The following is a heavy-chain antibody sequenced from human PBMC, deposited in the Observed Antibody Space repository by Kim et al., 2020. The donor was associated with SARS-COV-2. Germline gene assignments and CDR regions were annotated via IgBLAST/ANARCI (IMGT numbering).Heavy chain of an antibody. V-gene: IGHV3-43D*03. Sequence: GGSLRLSCAASGFTFDDYAMHWVRQAPGKGLEWVSLISWDGDNTYYADSVKGRFTISRDNSKNSLYLEMNSLRAEDSALYYCAKDLGRPERDYYYGLDVWGQGTTVTVSS. CDR3: AKDLGRPERDYYYGLDV. CDR2: ISWDGDNT. CDR1: GFTFDDYA. J-gene: IGHJ6*02.